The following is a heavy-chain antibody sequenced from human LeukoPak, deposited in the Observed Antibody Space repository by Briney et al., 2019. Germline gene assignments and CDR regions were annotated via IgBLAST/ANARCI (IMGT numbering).Heavy chain of an antibody. Sequence: GGSLRLSCAASGSTFSSYAMNWVRQAPGKGLEWVSHISSTSTTYYADSVKGRFTTSRDNAKNLLYLQMNSLRDEDTAIYYCAAAGDYWGQGTLVTVSS. CDR2: ISSTSTT. D-gene: IGHD3-10*01. V-gene: IGHV3-48*02. CDR3: AAAGDY. CDR1: GSTFSSYA. J-gene: IGHJ4*02.